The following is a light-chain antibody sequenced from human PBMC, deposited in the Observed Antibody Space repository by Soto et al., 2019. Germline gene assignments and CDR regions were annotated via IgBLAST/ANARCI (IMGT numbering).Light chain of an antibody. V-gene: IGKV1-5*03. Sequence: DIQMTQSPSSVSASVGDRVTITCRASQGISSWLAWYQQKPGKAPKLLIYKASSLESGVPSRFSGSGSGTEFTLTISSLQPDDFASYYCQHYNSYSWTFGQGTKVDIK. CDR3: QHYNSYSWT. J-gene: IGKJ1*01. CDR1: QGISSW. CDR2: KAS.